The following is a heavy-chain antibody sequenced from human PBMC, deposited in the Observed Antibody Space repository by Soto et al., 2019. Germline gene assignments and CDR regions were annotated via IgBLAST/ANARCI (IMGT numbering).Heavy chain of an antibody. Sequence: SVKVSCKASGGTFSSYAISWVRRAPGQGLEWMGGIIPIFGTANYAQKFQGRVTITADESTSTAYMELSSLRSEDTAVYYCARDREYSSSTAGFDPWGQGTLVTVSS. CDR3: ARDREYSSSTAGFDP. J-gene: IGHJ5*02. D-gene: IGHD6-6*01. CDR1: GGTFSSYA. CDR2: IIPIFGTA. V-gene: IGHV1-69*13.